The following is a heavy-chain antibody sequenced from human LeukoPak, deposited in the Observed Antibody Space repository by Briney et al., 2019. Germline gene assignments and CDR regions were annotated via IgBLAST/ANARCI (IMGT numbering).Heavy chain of an antibody. Sequence: PGGSLRLSCVASGLSFSVYTMSWVRQAPGKGLEWISAVSASGDKTYYADSVKGRFTVSRDNSKDTLYLQMNSLRAEDTAVYYCAKDRNGGSYYVEYFQHWGQGTLVTVSS. CDR3: AKDRNGGSYYVEYFQH. J-gene: IGHJ1*01. CDR1: GLSFSVYT. V-gene: IGHV3-23*01. D-gene: IGHD1-26*01. CDR2: VSASGDKT.